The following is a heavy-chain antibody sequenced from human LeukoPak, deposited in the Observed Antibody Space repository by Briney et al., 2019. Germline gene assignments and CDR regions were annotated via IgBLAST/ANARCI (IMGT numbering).Heavy chain of an antibody. CDR1: GYTFTSYY. V-gene: IGHV1-46*01. CDR3: ARGGSGGSWEYYFDY. CDR2: INPSGCST. D-gene: IGHD2-15*01. J-gene: IGHJ4*02. Sequence: GASVKVSCKASGYTFTSYYMHWVRQAPGQGLEWMGIINPSGCSTSYAQKFQGRVTMTRDASTSTVYMELSSLRSEATAVYYCARGGSGGSWEYYFDYWGQGTLVTVSS.